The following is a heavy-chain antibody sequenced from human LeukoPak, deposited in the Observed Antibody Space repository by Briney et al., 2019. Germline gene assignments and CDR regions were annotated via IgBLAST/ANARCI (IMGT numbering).Heavy chain of an antibody. Sequence: GRSLRLSCAASGFTFSSYGMHWVRQAPGKGLEWVAVISYDGSNKYYADSVKGRFTISRDNSKNTLYLQMNSLRAEDTAVYYCAKGYSSSGLDYWGQGTLVTVSS. CDR1: GFTFSSYG. J-gene: IGHJ4*02. CDR2: ISYDGSNK. CDR3: AKGYSSSGLDY. V-gene: IGHV3-30*18. D-gene: IGHD6-6*01.